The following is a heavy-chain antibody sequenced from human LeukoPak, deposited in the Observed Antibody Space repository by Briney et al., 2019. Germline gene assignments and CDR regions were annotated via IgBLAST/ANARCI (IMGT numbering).Heavy chain of an antibody. CDR2: VNSDGSTT. V-gene: IGHV3-74*01. Sequence: GGSPRLSCAASGFPFSNYWMHWVRQAPGKGLVWVSRVNSDGSTTNYADSVKGRFTISRDNAENTLYMRMNSLRPEDTAVYYCARPDSSGYAPNYWGQGALVTVSS. J-gene: IGHJ4*02. D-gene: IGHD3-22*01. CDR1: GFPFSNYW. CDR3: ARPDSSGYAPNY.